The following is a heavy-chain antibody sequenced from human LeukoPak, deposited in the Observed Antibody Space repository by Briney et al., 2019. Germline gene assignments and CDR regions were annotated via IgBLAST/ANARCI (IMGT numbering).Heavy chain of an antibody. V-gene: IGHV1-3*01. CDR2: INGGNGNT. J-gene: IGHJ4*02. Sequence: ASVKVSCKASGHTFTNYAIHWVCQAPGQRLEWMGWINGGNGNTKYSQKFQGRVTITKDTSASTAYMELSSLRSEDTAVYYCAREMMFHDYGPGSHDYWGQGTLVTVSS. CDR1: GHTFTNYA. CDR3: AREMMFHDYGPGSHDY. D-gene: IGHD3-10*01.